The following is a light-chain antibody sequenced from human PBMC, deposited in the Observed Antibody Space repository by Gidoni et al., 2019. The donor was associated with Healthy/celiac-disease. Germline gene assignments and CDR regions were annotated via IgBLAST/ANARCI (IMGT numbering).Light chain of an antibody. CDR1: QSVSSY. J-gene: IGKJ5*01. CDR3: QRRSNWPSPT. CDR2: DAS. V-gene: IGKV3-11*01. Sequence: EIVFTQSPATLSLSPGLRATLSCRASQSVSSYLAWYQQKPAQAPRLLIYDASTRTTGIPARCSGSGSGADFTLTISSLEPEDVAFYCYQRRSNWPSPTFGQGTRLEIK.